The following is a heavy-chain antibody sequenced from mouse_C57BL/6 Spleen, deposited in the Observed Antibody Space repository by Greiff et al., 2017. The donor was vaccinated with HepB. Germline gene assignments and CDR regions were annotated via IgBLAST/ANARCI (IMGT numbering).Heavy chain of an antibody. Sequence: VQRVESGPELVKPGASVKISCKASGYAFSSSWMNWVKQRPGKGLEWIGRIYPGDGDTNYNGKFKGKATLTADKSSSTAYMQLSSLTSEDSAVYFCARSYYYGSSPWFAYWGQGTLVTVSA. CDR3: ARSYYYGSSPWFAY. V-gene: IGHV1-82*01. CDR2: IYPGDGDT. J-gene: IGHJ3*01. CDR1: GYAFSSSW. D-gene: IGHD1-1*01.